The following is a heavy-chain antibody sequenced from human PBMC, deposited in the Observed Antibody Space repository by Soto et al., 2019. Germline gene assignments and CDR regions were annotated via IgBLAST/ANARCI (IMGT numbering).Heavy chain of an antibody. D-gene: IGHD3-22*01. CDR1: GYTFTNYA. J-gene: IGHJ4*02. CDR2: INAGNGNT. CDR3: ARGERYYYDSSGYFGFDY. Sequence: ASVKVSCKASGYTFTNYAVHWVRQATGQRLEWMGWINAGNGNTKYSQKFQARVTITRDTSASTAYMELSSLRSEDTAVYYCARGERYYYDSSGYFGFDYWGQGTLVTVSS. V-gene: IGHV1-3*01.